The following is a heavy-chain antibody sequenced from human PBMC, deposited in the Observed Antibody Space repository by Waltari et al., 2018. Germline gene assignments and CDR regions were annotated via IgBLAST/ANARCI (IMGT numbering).Heavy chain of an antibody. CDR3: ARETEEAFDF. CDR2: ISGTSYYI. V-gene: IGHV3-21*01. Sequence: EVQLVESGGGLVKPGGSLRLSCAASGFPSRSYTMNWVRQAPGKGLEWVSSISGTSYYIYHADSVKGRFTTSRDNAKNSLYLQMNSLRAEDTAVYYCARETEEAFDFWGRGTMVTVSS. J-gene: IGHJ3*01. CDR1: GFPSRSYT. D-gene: IGHD2-21*02.